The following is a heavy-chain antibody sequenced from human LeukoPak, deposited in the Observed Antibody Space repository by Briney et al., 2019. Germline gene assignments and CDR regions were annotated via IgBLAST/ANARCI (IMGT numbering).Heavy chain of an antibody. D-gene: IGHD3-16*01. J-gene: IGHJ4*02. V-gene: IGHV3-21*04. Sequence: GGSLRLSCEASGFTFTTYSMTWVRQAPGKGLEWVSIISRGSSAIFSADALKGRFTISRDDSKNTIYLQMNSLRAEDTAIYYCAKDPLGGDETDYWGQGILVTVSS. CDR2: ISRGSSAI. CDR3: AKDPLGGDETDY. CDR1: GFTFTTYS.